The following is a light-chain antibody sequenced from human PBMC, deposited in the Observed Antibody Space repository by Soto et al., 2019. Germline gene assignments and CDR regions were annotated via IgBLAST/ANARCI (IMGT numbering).Light chain of an antibody. V-gene: IGLV2-11*01. J-gene: IGLJ3*02. Sequence: QLVLTQPRSVSGSPGQSVTISCTGTSSNVGAYNYVSWYQQYPGKGPRLMIYDVSKWPSGVPDRFSGSKSGNTASLTISGLQAEDEADYYCCSYAGNSLWVFGGGTKVTVL. CDR3: CSYAGNSLWV. CDR1: SSNVGAYNY. CDR2: DVS.